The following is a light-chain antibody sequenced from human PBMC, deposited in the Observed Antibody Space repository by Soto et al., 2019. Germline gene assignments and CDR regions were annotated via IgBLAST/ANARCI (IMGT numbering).Light chain of an antibody. CDR1: QSVSSN. J-gene: IGKJ3*01. V-gene: IGKV3-15*01. CDR2: GAS. CDR3: QQYNNWPIT. Sequence: EIVMTQSPATLSVSPGERATLSCRASQSVSSNLAWYQQKPGQAPRLLIYGASTRATGIPARFSGSRSGKEFTLTISSLQSEHFAVYYCQQYNNWPITFGPGTKVDIK.